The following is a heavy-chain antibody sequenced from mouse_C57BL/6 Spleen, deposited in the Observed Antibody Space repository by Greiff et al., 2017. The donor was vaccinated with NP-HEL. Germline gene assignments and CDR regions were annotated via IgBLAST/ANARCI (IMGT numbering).Heavy chain of an antibody. V-gene: IGHV1-22*01. Sequence: VQLKESGPELVKPGASVKMSCKASGYTFTDYNMHWVKQSHGKSLEWIGYINPNNGGTSYNQKFKGKATLTVNKSSSTAYMELRSLTSEASAVYYCASYGSSYDWFAYWGQGTLVTVSA. CDR2: INPNNGGT. CDR3: ASYGSSYDWFAY. D-gene: IGHD1-1*01. J-gene: IGHJ3*01. CDR1: GYTFTDYN.